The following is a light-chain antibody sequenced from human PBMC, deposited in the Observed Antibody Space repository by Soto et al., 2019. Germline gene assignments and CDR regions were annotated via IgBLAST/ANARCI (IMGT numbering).Light chain of an antibody. CDR3: QQYNNWPPRT. Sequence: EIVMTQSPASLSVSPGETATLSCRASQSISNSLAWYQQKPGQAPSLLIYGASTRATGIPARFSGSGSGTELTLTISRLQSEDSALYYCQQYNNWPPRTFGQGTKLEIK. CDR1: QSISNS. J-gene: IGKJ2*01. CDR2: GAS. V-gene: IGKV3-15*01.